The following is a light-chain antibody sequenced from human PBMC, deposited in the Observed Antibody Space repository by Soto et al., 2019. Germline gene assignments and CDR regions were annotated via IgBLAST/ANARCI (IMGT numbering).Light chain of an antibody. Sequence: EIVLTQSPGTLSLSPGERATLSCRASQSADSTYLAWYQHKPGQAPRLLIYATSSRAAGISDRFSGSGSGTDFTLTISRLEPEDVAVYYCQQYDTSPPMYTFGQGTKVEIK. CDR2: ATS. CDR1: QSADSTY. CDR3: QQYDTSPPMYT. J-gene: IGKJ2*01. V-gene: IGKV3-20*01.